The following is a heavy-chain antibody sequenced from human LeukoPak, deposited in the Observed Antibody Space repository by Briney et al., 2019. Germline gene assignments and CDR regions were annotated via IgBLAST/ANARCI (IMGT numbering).Heavy chain of an antibody. J-gene: IGHJ4*02. Sequence: ASVKVSCKASGYTFTGYYMHWVRQAPGQGLEWMGWINPDSGGTNYAQKFQGRVTMTRDTSISTAYMELSRLRSDDTAVYYCARVLFYSSGNKSNRVDYWGQGTLVTVSS. V-gene: IGHV1-2*02. CDR1: GYTFTGYY. CDR3: ARVLFYSSGNKSNRVDY. CDR2: INPDSGGT. D-gene: IGHD6-19*01.